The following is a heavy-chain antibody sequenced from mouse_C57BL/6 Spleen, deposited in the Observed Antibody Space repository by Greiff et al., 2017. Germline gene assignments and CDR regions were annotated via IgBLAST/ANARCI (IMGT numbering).Heavy chain of an antibody. CDR3: ARWTRDYFGY. CDR2: INPNNGGT. V-gene: IGHV1-18*01. Sequence: VQLQQSGPELVKPGASVKIPCKASGYTFTDYNMDWVKQSHGKSLEWIGDINPNNGGTIYNQKFKGKATLTVDKTSSTAYMELRSLTSEDTAVYYCARWTRDYFGYWGQGTTLAVSS. CDR1: GYTFTDYN. J-gene: IGHJ2*01.